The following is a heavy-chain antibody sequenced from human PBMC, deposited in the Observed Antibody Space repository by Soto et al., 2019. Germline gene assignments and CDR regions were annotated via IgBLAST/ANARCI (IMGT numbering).Heavy chain of an antibody. V-gene: IGHV3-23*01. Sequence: EVQLLESGGGLVQPGGSLRLSCEASGFTFSSYAMSWVRQAPGKGLEWVSAISGSGGSTYYADSVKGRFTISRDNSKNTLYLQMNSLRAEDTAVYYCAKDRGGWLQLDYWGQGTLVTVSS. J-gene: IGHJ4*02. CDR3: AKDRGGWLQLDY. CDR2: ISGSGGST. CDR1: GFTFSSYA. D-gene: IGHD5-12*01.